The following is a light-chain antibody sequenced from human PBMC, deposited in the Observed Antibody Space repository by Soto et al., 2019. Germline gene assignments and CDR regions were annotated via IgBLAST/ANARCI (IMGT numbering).Light chain of an antibody. J-gene: IGKJ4*01. V-gene: IGKV1-5*01. Sequence: DIQMTQSPSTLSASVGDRVTITCRASQSFSTWLAWYQQKPGRAPNLLIYDVSSLESGVPSRFSGSGSGTEFTLTISSLQPDDFATYYCQKYYRYPLTFGGGTTVEIK. CDR2: DVS. CDR3: QKYYRYPLT. CDR1: QSFSTW.